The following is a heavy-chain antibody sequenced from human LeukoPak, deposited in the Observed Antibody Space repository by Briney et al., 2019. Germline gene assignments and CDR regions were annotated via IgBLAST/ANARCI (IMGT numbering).Heavy chain of an antibody. CDR3: AREVEGLDY. CDR2: ISYDGSNK. V-gene: IGHV3-30*03. J-gene: IGHJ4*02. CDR1: GFTFSSFV. D-gene: IGHD3-16*01. Sequence: GGSLRLSCAASGFTFSSFVMHWVRQAPGKGLEWVAVISYDGSNKYYVDSVKGRFTISRDNSKNTLYLQMNSLRAEDTAVYYCAREVEGLDYWGQGTLVTVSS.